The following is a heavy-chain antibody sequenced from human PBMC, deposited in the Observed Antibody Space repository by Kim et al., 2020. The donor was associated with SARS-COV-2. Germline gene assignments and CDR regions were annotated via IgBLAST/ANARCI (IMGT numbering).Heavy chain of an antibody. CDR1: GYRLDDGT. CDR3: AREGGTSGSCGFFDF. CDR2: VSFDILHSR. V-gene: IGHV3-30*04. J-gene: IGHJ4*02. Sequence: GGSLRLSCVPSGYRLDDGTIHWVRHSPGKGLEWVAAVSFDILHSRYYAESVTGRFTASRDTSTTTASLVIGSLRPDATATYFCAREGGTSGSCGFFDFWGRGARVSVSS. D-gene: IGHD6-19*01.